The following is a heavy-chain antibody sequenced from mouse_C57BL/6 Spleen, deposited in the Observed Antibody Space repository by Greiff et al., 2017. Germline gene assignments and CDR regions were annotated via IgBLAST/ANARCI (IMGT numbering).Heavy chain of an antibody. CDR3: ARRYYGSSYEYYFDY. D-gene: IGHD1-1*01. J-gene: IGHJ2*01. CDR2: ISSGSSTI. CDR1: GFTFSDYG. Sequence: EVKLVESGGGLVKPGGSLTLSCAASGFTFSDYGMHWVRQAPEKGLEWVAYISSGSSTIYYADTVKGRFTISRDNAKNTLFLQMTSLRSEDTAMYYCARRYYGSSYEYYFDYWGQGTTLTVSS. V-gene: IGHV5-17*01.